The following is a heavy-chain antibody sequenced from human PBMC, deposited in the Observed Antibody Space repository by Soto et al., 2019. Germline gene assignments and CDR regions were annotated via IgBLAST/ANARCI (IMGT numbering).Heavy chain of an antibody. CDR1: GGTFSSYT. D-gene: IGHD3-16*01. CDR2: IIPILGIA. Sequence: QVQLVQSGAEVKKPGSSVKVSCKASGGTFSSYTISWVRQAPGQGLEWMGRIIPILGIANYAQKFQGRVTITADKSTSTAYMELSSLRSEDTAVYYCARAPGGVLYFDYWGQGTLVTVSS. J-gene: IGHJ4*02. CDR3: ARAPGGVLYFDY. V-gene: IGHV1-69*02.